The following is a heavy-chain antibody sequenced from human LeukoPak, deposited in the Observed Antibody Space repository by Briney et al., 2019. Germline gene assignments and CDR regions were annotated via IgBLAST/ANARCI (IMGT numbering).Heavy chain of an antibody. CDR1: GFTFSSYD. V-gene: IGHV3-30*18. J-gene: IGHJ4*02. D-gene: IGHD5-24*01. Sequence: GGSLRLSCAASGFTFSSYDMQWVRQAPGKGLEWVAVISYDETNKWYADSVKGRFTTSRDNSLNTMSLQMNSLRVDDTGVYYCAKDRGDGYNWENYSGFDSWGQGTLVTVSS. CDR3: AKDRGDGYNWENYSGFDS. CDR2: ISYDETNK.